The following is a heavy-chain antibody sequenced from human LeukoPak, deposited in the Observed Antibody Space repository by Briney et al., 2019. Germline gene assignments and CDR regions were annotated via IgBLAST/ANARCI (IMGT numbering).Heavy chain of an antibody. CDR1: GFTFSSYA. CDR3: ARAVGIAVAGLDY. D-gene: IGHD6-19*01. V-gene: IGHV3-30-3*01. Sequence: PGGSLRLSCAASGFTFSSYAMHWVRQAPGKGLEWVAVISYDGSNKYYADSVKGRFTISRDNSKNTLYLQMNSLRAEDTAVYYCARAVGIAVAGLDYWGQGTLVTVSS. J-gene: IGHJ4*02. CDR2: ISYDGSNK.